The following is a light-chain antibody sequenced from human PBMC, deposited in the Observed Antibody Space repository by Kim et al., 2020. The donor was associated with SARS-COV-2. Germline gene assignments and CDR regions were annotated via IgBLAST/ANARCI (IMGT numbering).Light chain of an antibody. CDR1: SSDVGTSKY. CDR2: EVT. Sequence: QSALTQPPSASGSPGQSVTISCTGTSSDVGTSKYVSWFQQHPGKVPKLIIYEVTKRPSGVPDRFSGSKSGNTASLTVSGLQAEDEADYYCSSYAGSYTYVFGTGTTVTVL. CDR3: SSYAGSYTYV. V-gene: IGLV2-8*01. J-gene: IGLJ1*01.